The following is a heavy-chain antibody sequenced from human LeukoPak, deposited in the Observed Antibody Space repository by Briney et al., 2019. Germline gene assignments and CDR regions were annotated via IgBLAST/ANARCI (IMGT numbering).Heavy chain of an antibody. CDR2: ISSSSSYI. Sequence: GGSLRLSCAASGFTFSSYSMNWVRQAPGKGLEWVSSISSSSSYIYYADSVKGRFTISRDNSKNTLYLQMNSLRAEDTAVYYCAKFIYYDSSGPYYFDYWGQGTLVTVSS. V-gene: IGHV3-21*04. D-gene: IGHD3-22*01. CDR3: AKFIYYDSSGPYYFDY. J-gene: IGHJ4*02. CDR1: GFTFSSYS.